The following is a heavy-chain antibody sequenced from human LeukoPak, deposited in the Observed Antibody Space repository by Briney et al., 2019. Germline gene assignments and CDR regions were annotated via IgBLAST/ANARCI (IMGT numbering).Heavy chain of an antibody. CDR2: IYYSGST. CDR1: GGSISSYY. J-gene: IGHJ3*02. Sequence: KPSETLSLTCTVSGGSISSYYWSWIRQPPGKGLEWIGYIYYSGSTNYNPSLKSRVTISVDTSKNQFPLKLSSVTAADTAVYYCARSGYYYDSSDAFDIWGQGTMVTVSS. V-gene: IGHV4-59*01. CDR3: ARSGYYYDSSDAFDI. D-gene: IGHD3-22*01.